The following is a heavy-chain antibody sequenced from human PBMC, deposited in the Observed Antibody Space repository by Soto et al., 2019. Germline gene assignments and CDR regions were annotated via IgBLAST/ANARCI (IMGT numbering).Heavy chain of an antibody. CDR2: IYYSGST. J-gene: IGHJ6*02. V-gene: IGHV4-59*01. D-gene: IGHD1-20*01. Sequence: QVQLQESGPGLVKPSETLSLTCTVPGGSISSYYWSWIRQPPGKGLEWIGYIYYSGSTNYNPSLKSRVTISVDTSKNQFSLKLSSVTAADTAVYYCARVVGDNSEDYYYYGMDVWGQGTTVTVSS. CDR3: ARVVGDNSEDYYYYGMDV. CDR1: GGSISSYY.